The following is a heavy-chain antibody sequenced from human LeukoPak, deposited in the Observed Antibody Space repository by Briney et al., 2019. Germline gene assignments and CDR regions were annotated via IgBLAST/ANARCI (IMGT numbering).Heavy chain of an antibody. V-gene: IGHV4-39*07. CDR1: GGSITTSGYY. Sequence: SETLSLTCAVSGGSITTSGYYFHWIRQPPGKGLEWVGTMYYSGSTNYNPSLKSRVTMSVDTSKNQFSLKLSSVTAADTAVYYCARGRYCSADICSGGDAFDIWGQGTMVSVSS. CDR3: ARGRYCSADICSGGDAFDI. J-gene: IGHJ3*02. CDR2: MYYSGST. D-gene: IGHD2-15*01.